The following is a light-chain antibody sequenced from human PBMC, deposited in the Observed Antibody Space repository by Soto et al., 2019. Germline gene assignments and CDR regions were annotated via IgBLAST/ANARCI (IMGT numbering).Light chain of an antibody. J-gene: IGKJ1*01. Sequence: EIVLTQSPGTLSLSPGERATLSCRASQSVSSSYLAWYQQKPGQAPRLLIYGASSRATGIPDRFSGSGSGTDFTLIISRPEPEDFAVYYCQQYGSSPRTFGQGTQVEIK. CDR1: QSVSSSY. V-gene: IGKV3-20*01. CDR2: GAS. CDR3: QQYGSSPRT.